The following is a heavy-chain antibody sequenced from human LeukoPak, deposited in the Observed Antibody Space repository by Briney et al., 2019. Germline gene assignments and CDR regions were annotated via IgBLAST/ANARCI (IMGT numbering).Heavy chain of an antibody. D-gene: IGHD5-18*01. CDR3: ARGIQLWFDFDY. Sequence: SQTLSLTCTVSGGSVNSGSYYWNWIRQSAGKGLEWIGHIYTSGSTNCNPSLKSRVTISVDTSKNQFSLKLSSVTAADTAVYYCARGIQLWFDFDYWGQGTLVTVSS. CDR1: GGSVNSGSYY. V-gene: IGHV4-61*09. J-gene: IGHJ4*02. CDR2: IYTSGST.